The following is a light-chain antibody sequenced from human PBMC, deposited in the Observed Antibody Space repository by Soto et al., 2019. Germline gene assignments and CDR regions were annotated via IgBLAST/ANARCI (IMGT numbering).Light chain of an antibody. Sequence: EIVMTQSPATLSVSPGERATLSCRASQSISSNLAWYQQKPGQAPRLLIYGASTRATGIPARFSGSGSGPELTLTISSLQSEDFAVYYCQHYNNWPPWTFGQGTKVEIK. V-gene: IGKV3-15*01. CDR3: QHYNNWPPWT. J-gene: IGKJ1*01. CDR2: GAS. CDR1: QSISSN.